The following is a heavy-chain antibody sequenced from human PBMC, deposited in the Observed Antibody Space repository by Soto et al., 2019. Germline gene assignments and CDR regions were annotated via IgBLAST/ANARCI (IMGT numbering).Heavy chain of an antibody. CDR1: GGSVSSGSYY. D-gene: IGHD2-21*02. CDR3: ARMAYCGGDCQASFFDY. CDR2: IYYSGST. Sequence: LSLTCTVSGGSVSSGSYYWSWIRQPPGKGLEWIGYIYYSGSTNYNPSLKSRVTISVDTSKNQFSLKLSSVTAADTAVYYCARMAYCGGDCQASFFDYWGQGTLVTVSS. V-gene: IGHV4-61*01. J-gene: IGHJ4*02.